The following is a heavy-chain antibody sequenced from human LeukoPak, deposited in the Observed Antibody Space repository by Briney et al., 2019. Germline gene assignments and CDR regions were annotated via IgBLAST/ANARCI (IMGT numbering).Heavy chain of an antibody. J-gene: IGHJ5*02. CDR2: ISSSGSTI. CDR3: ATLNDYCSGGSRYSDKVGYWFDP. D-gene: IGHD2-15*01. V-gene: IGHV3-48*03. Sequence: GGSLRLSCAASGFTFSSYEMNWVRQAPGKGLEWVSYISSSGSTIYYADSVKGRFTISRDNAKNSLYLQMNSLRAEDTAVYYCATLNDYCSGGSRYSDKVGYWFDPWGQGTLVTVSS. CDR1: GFTFSSYE.